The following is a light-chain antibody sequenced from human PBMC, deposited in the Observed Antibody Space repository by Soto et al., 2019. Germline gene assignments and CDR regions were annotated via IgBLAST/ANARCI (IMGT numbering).Light chain of an antibody. CDR2: KAS. CDR1: QSISNL. Sequence: DIQMTQSPSTLSASVGDRVTITCRASQSISNLLAWYQQKPGRAPTLLIYKASTLESGVPSRFSGSTSGTELPLTISRLQPDDLATYYCQQYNSDPIACGQGTRMEIK. CDR3: QQYNSDPIA. J-gene: IGKJ5*01. V-gene: IGKV1-5*03.